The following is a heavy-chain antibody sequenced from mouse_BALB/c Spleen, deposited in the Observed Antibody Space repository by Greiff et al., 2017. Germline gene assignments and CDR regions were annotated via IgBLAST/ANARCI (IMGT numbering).Heavy chain of an antibody. CDR2: ISRGSSTI. CDR1: GFTFSSFG. J-gene: IGHJ1*01. V-gene: IGHV5-17*02. Sequence: VQLKESGGGLVQPGGSRKLSCAASGFTFSSFGMHWVRQAPEKGLEWVAYISRGSSTIYYADTVKGRFTISRDNPKNTLFLQMTSLRSEDTAMYYCARGFDVWGAGTTVTVSS. CDR3: ARGFDV.